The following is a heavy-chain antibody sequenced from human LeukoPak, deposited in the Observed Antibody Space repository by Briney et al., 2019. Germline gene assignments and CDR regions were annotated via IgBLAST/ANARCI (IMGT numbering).Heavy chain of an antibody. CDR2: ISSSGSTI. Sequence: GGSLRLSCAASGFTFSDYYMSWIRQAPGKGLEGVSYISSSGSTIYYADSVKGRFTISRDNAKNSLYLQMNSLRAEDTAVYYCARWVDYDFWSGTYPFWGQGTLVTVSS. D-gene: IGHD3-3*01. CDR3: ARWVDYDFWSGTYPF. J-gene: IGHJ4*02. CDR1: GFTFSDYY. V-gene: IGHV3-11*04.